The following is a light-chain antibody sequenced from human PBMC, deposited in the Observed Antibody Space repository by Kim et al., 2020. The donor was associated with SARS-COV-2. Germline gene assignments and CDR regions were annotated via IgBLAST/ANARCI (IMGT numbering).Light chain of an antibody. CDR1: QSVSSSY. Sequence: TLSSSPGERATLSCRASQSVSSSYLAWYQQKPGQAPRLLIYGASSRATGIPDRFSGSGSGTDFTLTISRLEPEDFAVYYCQQSGAFGGGTKVDIK. CDR2: GAS. J-gene: IGKJ4*01. CDR3: QQSGA. V-gene: IGKV3-20*01.